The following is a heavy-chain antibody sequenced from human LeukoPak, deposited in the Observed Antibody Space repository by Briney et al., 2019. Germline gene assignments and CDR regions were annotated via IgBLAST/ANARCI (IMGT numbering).Heavy chain of an antibody. CDR3: APGKVLGGNWFDP. CDR1: GGSISSSSYY. CDR2: IYYSGST. D-gene: IGHD1-14*01. J-gene: IGHJ5*02. Sequence: SETLSLTCTVSGGSISSSSYYWGWIRQPPGKGLEWIGSIYYSGSTYYNPSLKSRVTISVDTSKKQFSLKLSSVTAADTAVYYCAPGKVLGGNWFDPWGQGTLVTVSS. V-gene: IGHV4-39*07.